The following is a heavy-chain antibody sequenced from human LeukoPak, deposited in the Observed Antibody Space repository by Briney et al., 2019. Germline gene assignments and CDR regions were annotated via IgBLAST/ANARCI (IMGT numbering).Heavy chain of an antibody. J-gene: IGHJ4*02. CDR1: GFTVSSNY. CDR2: IYSGGSGGST. CDR3: AKCRSENIAAAGNY. D-gene: IGHD6-13*01. Sequence: GGSLRLSCAASGFTVSSNYMSWVRQAPGKGLEWVSVIYSGGSGGSTYYADSVKGRFTISRDNSKNTLYLQMNSLRAEDTAIYYCAKCRSENIAAAGNYWGQGTLVTVSS. V-gene: IGHV3-53*01.